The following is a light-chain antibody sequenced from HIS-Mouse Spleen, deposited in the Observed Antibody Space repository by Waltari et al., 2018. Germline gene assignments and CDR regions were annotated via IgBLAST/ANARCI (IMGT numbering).Light chain of an antibody. J-gene: IGLJ2*01. CDR3: SSYTSSSTPVV. Sequence: QSALTQPASVSGSPGQSITISCTGTSSDVGGSNSVSWYQQHPGKAPKLMIYEVSNRPSGVSNRFSGSKSGNTASLTISGLQAEDEADYYCSSYTSSSTPVVFGGGTKLTVL. CDR1: SSDVGGSNS. V-gene: IGLV2-14*01. CDR2: EVS.